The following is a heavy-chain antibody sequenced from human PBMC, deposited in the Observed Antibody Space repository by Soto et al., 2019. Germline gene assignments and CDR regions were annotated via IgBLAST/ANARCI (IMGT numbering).Heavy chain of an antibody. CDR1: GFTFSSYA. V-gene: IGHV3-30-3*01. CDR2: ISYDGSNK. Sequence: GGSLRLSCAASGFTFSSYAMHWVRQAPGKGLEWVAVISYDGSNKYYADSVKGRFTISRDNSKNTLYLQMNSLRAEDTAVYYCARGPSVVVTAIDYYYYGMDVWGQGTTVTVSS. CDR3: ARGPSVVVTAIDYYYYGMDV. D-gene: IGHD2-21*02. J-gene: IGHJ6*02.